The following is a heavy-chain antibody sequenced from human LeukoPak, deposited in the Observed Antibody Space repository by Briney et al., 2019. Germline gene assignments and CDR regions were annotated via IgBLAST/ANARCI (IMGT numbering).Heavy chain of an antibody. CDR1: GGSFSGYY. V-gene: IGHV4-34*01. Sequence: SETLSLTCAVYGGSFSGYYWSWIRQPPGKGLEWIGEINHSGTTHYNPSLKSRVSISMDKSNNQFSLKLSSLAAADTALYYCARNGDFSLDYWGQGTLVTVSS. D-gene: IGHD3-10*01. CDR2: INHSGTT. J-gene: IGHJ4*02. CDR3: ARNGDFSLDY.